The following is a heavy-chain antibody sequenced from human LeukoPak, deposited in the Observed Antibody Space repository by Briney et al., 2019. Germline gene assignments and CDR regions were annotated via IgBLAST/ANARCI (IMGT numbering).Heavy chain of an antibody. D-gene: IGHD6-19*01. Sequence: GGSLRLSCAASGFTFDDYAMHWVRQAPGKGLEWVSGISWNSGSICYADSVKGRFTISRDNAKNSLYLQMNSLRAEDTALYYCAKTLSSGWYSGYFDYWGQGTLVTVSS. CDR1: GFTFDDYA. J-gene: IGHJ4*02. CDR2: ISWNSGSI. V-gene: IGHV3-9*01. CDR3: AKTLSSGWYSGYFDY.